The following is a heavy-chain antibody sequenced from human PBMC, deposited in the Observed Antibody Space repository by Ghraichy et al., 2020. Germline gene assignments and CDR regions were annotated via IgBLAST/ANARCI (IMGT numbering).Heavy chain of an antibody. J-gene: IGHJ5*02. CDR2: ISAYNGDT. CDR1: GYTFTSYG. V-gene: IGHV1-18*01. CDR3: ARDTLITIFGVVPSYNWFDP. D-gene: IGHD3-3*01. Sequence: ASVKVSCKASGYTFTSYGISWVRQAPGQGLEWMGWISAYNGDTNYAQKLQGRVTMTTDTSTSTAYMELRSLRSDDTAVYYCARDTLITIFGVVPSYNWFDPWGQGTLVTVSS.